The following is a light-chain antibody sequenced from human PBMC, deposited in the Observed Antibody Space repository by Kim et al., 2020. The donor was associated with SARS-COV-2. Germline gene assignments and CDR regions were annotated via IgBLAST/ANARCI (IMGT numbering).Light chain of an antibody. CDR3: QHYIRFPYT. CDR2: QAS. Sequence: SASVGVRVTITCRASQIIDTSLAWYQQKPGKAPNLLIYQASSLQIGVPPRFSGSGSGAEFTLTISNLQPDDFATYYCQHYIRFPYTFGQGTKLEI. V-gene: IGKV1-5*03. J-gene: IGKJ2*01. CDR1: QIIDTS.